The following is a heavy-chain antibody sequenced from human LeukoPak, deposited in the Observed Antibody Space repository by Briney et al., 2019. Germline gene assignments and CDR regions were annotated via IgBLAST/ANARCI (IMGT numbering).Heavy chain of an antibody. CDR1: GGSFSGYY. D-gene: IGHD3-3*01. V-gene: IGHV4-34*01. J-gene: IGHJ4*02. Sequence: SETLSLTCAVYGGSFSGYYWSWIRQPPGKGLEWIGEINHSGSTNYNPSLKSRVTISVDTSKNQFSLKLSSVTAADTAVYYCARHADETYYDFWSGYYIDYWGQGTLVTVSS. CDR2: INHSGST. CDR3: ARHADETYYDFWSGYYIDY.